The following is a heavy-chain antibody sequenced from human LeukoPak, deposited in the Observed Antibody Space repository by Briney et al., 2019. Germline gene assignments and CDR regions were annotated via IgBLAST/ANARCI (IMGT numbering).Heavy chain of an antibody. CDR1: GGSFSGYY. CDR2: ITTNGGRT. CDR3: ARGRLVVTALDY. J-gene: IGHJ4*02. V-gene: IGHV3-64*01. D-gene: IGHD2-21*02. Sequence: LSLTCAVYGGSFSGYYWSWVRQAPGKGLEYVSAITTNGGRTYYANSFKGRFTISRDNSKSTLYLQMGSLRTEDMAVYYCARGRLVVTALDYWGQGTLVTVSS.